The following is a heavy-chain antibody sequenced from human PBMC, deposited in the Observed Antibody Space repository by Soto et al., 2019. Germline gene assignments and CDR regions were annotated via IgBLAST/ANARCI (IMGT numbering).Heavy chain of an antibody. Sequence: QVQLQESGPGLVKPSQTLSLTCSVSGESISSGGYYWSWIRHHPGKGLEWIGYIYDSESAYSNPSLKSRVTISMDTSKNHFAMRLSSVTAADTAVYYCARASSSSSAADYWGQGTLATVSS. J-gene: IGHJ4*02. D-gene: IGHD6-6*01. CDR2: IYDSESA. V-gene: IGHV4-31*03. CDR3: ARASSSSSAADY. CDR1: GESISSGGYY.